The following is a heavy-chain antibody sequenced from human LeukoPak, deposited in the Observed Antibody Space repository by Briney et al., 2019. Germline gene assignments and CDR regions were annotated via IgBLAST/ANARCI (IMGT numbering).Heavy chain of an antibody. CDR2: INPNSGGT. J-gene: IGHJ6*02. CDR1: GYTFTGYY. Sequence: GASVKVSCMASGYTFTGYYMHWVRQAPGQGLEWMGWINPNSGGTNYAQKFQGRVTMTRDTSISTAYMELSRLRSDDTAVYYCARDRCPYDFWSGYCSAGMDVWGQGTTVTVSS. V-gene: IGHV1-2*02. CDR3: ARDRCPYDFWSGYCSAGMDV. D-gene: IGHD3-3*01.